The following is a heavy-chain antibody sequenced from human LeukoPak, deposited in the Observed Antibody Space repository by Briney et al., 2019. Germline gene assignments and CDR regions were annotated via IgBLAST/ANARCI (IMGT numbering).Heavy chain of an antibody. CDR1: GFIFANYA. CDR2: ISSSGSTI. CDR3: AELGITMIGGV. V-gene: IGHV3-48*03. D-gene: IGHD3-10*02. Sequence: GGSLRLSCTTSGFIFANYAMAWVRQAPGKGLEWVSYISSSGSTIYYADSVKGRFTISRDNAKNSLYLQMNSLRAEDTAVYYCAELGITMIGGVWGKGTTVTISS. J-gene: IGHJ6*04.